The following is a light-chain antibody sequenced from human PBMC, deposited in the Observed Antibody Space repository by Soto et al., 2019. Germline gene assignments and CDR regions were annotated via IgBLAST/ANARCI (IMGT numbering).Light chain of an antibody. Sequence: DLQMTQSPSSLSASVGDRVTITCRASQDIRNNLGWYHHKPGEAPKRLIYDASSLQSGVPSRFSGGGSGTEFTLTISGLQPEDFATYYCLQHNTFPPTFGQGTRLEV. CDR3: LQHNTFPPT. V-gene: IGKV1-17*01. CDR1: QDIRNN. CDR2: DAS. J-gene: IGKJ2*01.